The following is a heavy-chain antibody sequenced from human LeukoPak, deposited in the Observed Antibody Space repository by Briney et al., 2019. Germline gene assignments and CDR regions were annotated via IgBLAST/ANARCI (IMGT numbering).Heavy chain of an antibody. Sequence: PGGSLRLSCAASGFTFSDYYMNWIRQAPGKGLEWVSYISSSVTTIYYADSVKGRFTISRDNAKNSLYLQMNSLRAEDTAVYYCARDTGLRFLEWWGAFDIWGQGTMVTVSS. V-gene: IGHV3-11*01. J-gene: IGHJ3*02. CDR3: ARDTGLRFLEWWGAFDI. CDR2: ISSSVTTI. D-gene: IGHD3-3*01. CDR1: GFTFSDYY.